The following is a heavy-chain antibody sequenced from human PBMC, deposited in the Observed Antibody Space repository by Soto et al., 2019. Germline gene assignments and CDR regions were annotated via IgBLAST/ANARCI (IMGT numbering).Heavy chain of an antibody. CDR3: ARDASGGGWRYFDY. Sequence: QVQLVESGGAVVPPGGSLRLSCVASGFTFVRYGLHWVRQAPGKGLEWVADIWYDGQTKFYADSMRGRFTISRDDSKNTLYLQMTSLRDEDTAVYFWARDASGGGWRYFDYWGQGTLVTVSS. CDR2: IWYDGQTK. J-gene: IGHJ4*02. CDR1: GFTFVRYG. D-gene: IGHD3-10*01. V-gene: IGHV3-33*01.